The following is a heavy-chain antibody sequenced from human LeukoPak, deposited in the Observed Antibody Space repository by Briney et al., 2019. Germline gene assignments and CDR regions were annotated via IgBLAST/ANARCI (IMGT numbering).Heavy chain of an antibody. V-gene: IGHV1-46*01. CDR3: ARTGYSGYDFGYYYYYYMDV. J-gene: IGHJ6*03. D-gene: IGHD5-12*01. CDR2: INPSGGST. Sequence: ASVKVSCKASGYTFTSYYMHWVRQAPGQGLEWMGIINPSGGSTSYAQKFQGRVTITRNTSISTAYMELSSLRSEDTAVYYCARTGYSGYDFGYYYYYYMDVWGKGTTVTVSS. CDR1: GYTFTSYY.